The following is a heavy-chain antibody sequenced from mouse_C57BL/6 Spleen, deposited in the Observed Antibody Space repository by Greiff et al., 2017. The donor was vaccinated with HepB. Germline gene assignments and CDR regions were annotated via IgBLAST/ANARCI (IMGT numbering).Heavy chain of an antibody. D-gene: IGHD4-1*01. V-gene: IGHV1-50*01. J-gene: IGHJ2*01. CDR1: GYTFTSYW. CDR2: IDPSDSYT. Sequence: VQLQQPGAELVKPGASVKLSCKASGYTFTSYWMQWVKQRPGQGPEWIGEIDPSDSYTNYNQKFKGKATLTVDTSSSTAYMQLSSLTSEDSAVYYCARSGTFPYFDYWGQGTTLTVSS. CDR3: ARSGTFPYFDY.